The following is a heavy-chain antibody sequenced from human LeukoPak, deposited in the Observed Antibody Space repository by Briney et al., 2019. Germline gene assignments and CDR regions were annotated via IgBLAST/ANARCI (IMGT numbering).Heavy chain of an antibody. CDR3: ARAYYYDSSGYYGPDY. J-gene: IGHJ4*02. CDR2: ISSSSSYI. V-gene: IGHV3-21*01. D-gene: IGHD3-22*01. Sequence: GGSLRLSCAASGFTFSSYSMNWVRQAPGKGLEWVSSISSSSSYIYYADSVEGRFTISRDNAKNSLYLQMNSLRAEDTAVYYCARAYYYDSSGYYGPDYWGQGTLVTVSS. CDR1: GFTFSSYS.